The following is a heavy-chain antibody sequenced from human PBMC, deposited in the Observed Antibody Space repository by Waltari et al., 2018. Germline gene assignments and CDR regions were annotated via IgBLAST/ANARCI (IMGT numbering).Heavy chain of an antibody. CDR1: GFTFSSHC. Sequence: EVQLVESGGGLVQPGGSLRLSCEASGFTFSSHCMHWVRQAPGKGLVGVSRINTDGSSTSYAASVKGRFTISRDNAKNTLYLQMNSLRAEDTSVYYCARVQWLVPFDYWGQGTLVTVSS. D-gene: IGHD6-19*01. J-gene: IGHJ4*02. CDR2: INTDGSST. CDR3: ARVQWLVPFDY. V-gene: IGHV3-74*01.